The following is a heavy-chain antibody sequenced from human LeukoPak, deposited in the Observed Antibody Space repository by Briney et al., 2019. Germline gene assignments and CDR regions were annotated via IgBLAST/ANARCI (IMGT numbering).Heavy chain of an antibody. J-gene: IGHJ6*02. V-gene: IGHV3-30-3*01. CDR2: ILYDGSNK. CDR1: GFTFSSYA. Sequence: PGGSLRLSCAASGFTFSSYAMHWVRQAPGKGLEWVAAILYDGSNKYYADSVKGRFTISRDNSKNTLYLQMNSLRAEDTAVYYCARDIVVVTSYYYYGMDVWGQGTTVTVSS. CDR3: ARDIVVVTSYYYYGMDV. D-gene: IGHD2-21*02.